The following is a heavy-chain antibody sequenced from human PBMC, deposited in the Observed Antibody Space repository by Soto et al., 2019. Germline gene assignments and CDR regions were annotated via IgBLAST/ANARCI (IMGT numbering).Heavy chain of an antibody. CDR3: AKVPSSGWYYFDY. J-gene: IGHJ4*02. V-gene: IGHV4-38-2*01. D-gene: IGHD6-19*01. CDR2: IYHSGST. CDR1: GYSISTGFN. Sequence: SETLSLTCAVSGYSISTGFNWAWIRQPPGKGLEWIGSIYHSGSTYYNLSLKSRVTISSDASKNQISLKLSSVTAADTAVYYCAKVPSSGWYYFDYWGQGTLVTVSS.